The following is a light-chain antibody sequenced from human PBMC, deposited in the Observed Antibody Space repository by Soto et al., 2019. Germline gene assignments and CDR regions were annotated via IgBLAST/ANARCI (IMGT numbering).Light chain of an antibody. J-gene: IGLJ2*01. CDR3: SSYTSSSTVV. Sequence: QSVLTQPASVSGSPGQSITISCTGTSSDVGDYNYVSWYQQHPGKAPRLMIYEVSNRPSGVSNRFAGSKSGNTASLTISGLQAEDASDYYCSSYTSSSTVVFGGGTQLTVL. CDR2: EVS. CDR1: SSDVGDYNY. V-gene: IGLV2-14*01.